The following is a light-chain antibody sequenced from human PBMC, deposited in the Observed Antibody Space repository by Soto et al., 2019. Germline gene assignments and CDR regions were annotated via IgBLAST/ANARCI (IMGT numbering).Light chain of an antibody. CDR2: GAS. V-gene: IGKV3-15*01. CDR3: QQYNKWPLT. CDR1: QSVSGN. J-gene: IGKJ4*01. Sequence: EIVMTQSPVTLSVSPGERATLSCRASQSVSGNLAWYQQKPGQAPRLLIYGASTRATGIPARFSGSGSGTEFKPTISSRQSEDFAVYYCQQYNKWPLTFGGGTKVEIK.